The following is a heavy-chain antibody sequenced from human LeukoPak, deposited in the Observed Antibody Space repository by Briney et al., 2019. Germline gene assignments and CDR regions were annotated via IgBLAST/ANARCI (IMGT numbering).Heavy chain of an antibody. CDR2: ISSSSSTI. CDR1: GFSLSGEA. D-gene: IGHD3-10*01. CDR3: ARAGLWFGELSDAFDI. Sequence: GGSLRLSCAASGFSLSGEAITWVRQAPGKGLEWVSYISSSSSTIYYADSVKGRFTISRDNAKNSLYLQMNSLRAEDTAVYYCARAGLWFGELSDAFDIWGQGTMVTVSS. J-gene: IGHJ3*02. V-gene: IGHV3-48*01.